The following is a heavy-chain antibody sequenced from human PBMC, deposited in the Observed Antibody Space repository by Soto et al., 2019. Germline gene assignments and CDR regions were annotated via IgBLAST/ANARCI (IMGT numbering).Heavy chain of an antibody. V-gene: IGHV1-18*01. CDR1: GYTFTSYG. J-gene: IGHJ6*03. CDR3: ARGRSGCDFLGYYYMDV. D-gene: IGHD5-12*01. Sequence: GASVXVSCKASGYTFTSYGISWVRQAPGQGLEWMGWISAYNGNTNYAQKLQGRVTMTTDTSTSTAYMELRSLRSDDTAVYYCARGRSGCDFLGYYYMDVWGKGTTVTVSS. CDR2: ISAYNGNT.